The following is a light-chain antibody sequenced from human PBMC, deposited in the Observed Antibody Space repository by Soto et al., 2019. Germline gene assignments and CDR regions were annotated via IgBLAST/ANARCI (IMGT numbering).Light chain of an antibody. J-gene: IGKJ3*01. CDR3: QQTFSIPRT. CDR2: ETS. Sequence: DIQMTQSPSTLSASVGDRVTIACRASQNVRSYLNWYQQRPGKAPKLLISETSTLESGVPSKFSGTGYGTDSTLTISSLQPEDFATYYCQQTFSIPRTFGPGTKVDIK. V-gene: IGKV1-39*01. CDR1: QNVRSY.